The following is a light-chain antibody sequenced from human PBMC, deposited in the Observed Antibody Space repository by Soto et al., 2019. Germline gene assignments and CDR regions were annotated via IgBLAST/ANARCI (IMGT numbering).Light chain of an antibody. Sequence: DIVMTQSPDSLAVSLGAMATINCKSSQSVFFRSKNKDYLAWYQHKPGQPPKLLFYWSTTRESGVPDRFSGSVSWTDFTLTISSLQAEDVAVYYCHQYYTMPYSFGHGTKLEIQ. CDR3: HQYYTMPYS. CDR2: WST. J-gene: IGKJ2*03. CDR1: QSVFFRSKNKDY. V-gene: IGKV4-1*01.